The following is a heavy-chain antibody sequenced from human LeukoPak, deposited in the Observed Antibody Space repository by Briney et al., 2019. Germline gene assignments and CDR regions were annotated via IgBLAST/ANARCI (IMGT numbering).Heavy chain of an antibody. CDR2: ISGHNGNT. CDR3: TRDHYGRGVFDY. V-gene: IGHV1-18*01. CDR1: GYILTSYG. J-gene: IGHJ4*02. Sequence: ASVKVSCKTSGYILTSYGISWVRQAPGQGLEWMGWISGHNGNTNFAQKFQARVTMTIDTSSSTAHMDLGSLRSDDTAVYYCTRDHYGRGVFDYWGQGTLVTVSS. D-gene: IGHD3-10*01.